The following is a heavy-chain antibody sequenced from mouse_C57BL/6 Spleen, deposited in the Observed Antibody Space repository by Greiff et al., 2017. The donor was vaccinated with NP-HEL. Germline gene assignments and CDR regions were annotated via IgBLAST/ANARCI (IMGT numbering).Heavy chain of an antibody. V-gene: IGHV5-6*01. D-gene: IGHD2-1*01. Sequence: EVMLVESGGDLVKPGGSLKLSCAASGFTFSSYGMSWVRQTPDKRLEWVATISSGGSYTYYPDSVKGRFTISRDNAKNTLYLQMSSLKSEDTAMYYCALTSTSTHYFDYWGQGTTLTVSS. CDR2: ISSGGSYT. CDR1: GFTFSSYG. CDR3: ALTSTSTHYFDY. J-gene: IGHJ2*01.